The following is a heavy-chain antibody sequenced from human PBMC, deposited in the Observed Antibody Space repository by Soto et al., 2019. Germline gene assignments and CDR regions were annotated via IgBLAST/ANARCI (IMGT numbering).Heavy chain of an antibody. D-gene: IGHD3-22*01. CDR2: IIPIFGTA. CDR1: GGTFSSYA. Sequence: QVQLVQSGAEVKKPGSSVKVSCKASGGTFSSYAISWVRQAPGQGLEWMGEIIPIFGTANYAQKFQGRATITADESTSTAYRELSSLRSEDTAVYYCARDRGPSSGYYPYWFDPWGQGTLVSVSS. V-gene: IGHV1-69*12. J-gene: IGHJ5*02. CDR3: ARDRGPSSGYYPYWFDP.